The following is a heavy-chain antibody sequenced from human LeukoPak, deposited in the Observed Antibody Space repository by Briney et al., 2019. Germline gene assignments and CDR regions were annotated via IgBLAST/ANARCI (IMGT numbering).Heavy chain of an antibody. CDR1: GFTFSRYS. CDR2: ISISSNYI. Sequence: GGSLRLSCAASGFTFSRYSMNWVRQAPGKGLEWVSSISISSNYIYYADSVKGRFTISRDDAKNSLYLQVNSLRAEDTAVYYCARGSRFGVVERDAFDIWGQGTMVTVSS. CDR3: ARGSRFGVVERDAFDI. J-gene: IGHJ3*02. V-gene: IGHV3-21*01. D-gene: IGHD3-3*01.